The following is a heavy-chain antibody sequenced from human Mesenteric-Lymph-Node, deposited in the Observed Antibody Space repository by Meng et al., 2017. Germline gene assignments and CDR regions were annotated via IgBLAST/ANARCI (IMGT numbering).Heavy chain of an antibody. D-gene: IGHD1-26*01. J-gene: IGHJ4*02. V-gene: IGHV3-23*01. Sequence: GGSLRLSCAASGFTFSDSTMSWVRQAPGKGLEWVSTISGSGVSTYYADSVKGRFTISRDNSKNTLYLQVNSLRAEDTGIYYCAKDLVGVTYWGQGTLVTVSS. CDR2: ISGSGVST. CDR1: GFTFSDST. CDR3: AKDLVGVTY.